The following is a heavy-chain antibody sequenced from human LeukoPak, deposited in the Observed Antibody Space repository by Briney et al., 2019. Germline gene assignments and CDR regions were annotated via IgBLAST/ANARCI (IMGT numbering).Heavy chain of an antibody. CDR2: ISAYNGNT. CDR1: GYTFTSYG. Sequence: ASVKVCCKASGYTFTSYGISWVRQAPGQGLEWMGWISAYNGNTNYAQKLQGRVTMTTDTSTSTAYMELRSLRSDDTAVYYCARDDDLVGATDYWGQGTLVTVSS. J-gene: IGHJ4*02. D-gene: IGHD1-26*01. CDR3: ARDDDLVGATDY. V-gene: IGHV1-18*01.